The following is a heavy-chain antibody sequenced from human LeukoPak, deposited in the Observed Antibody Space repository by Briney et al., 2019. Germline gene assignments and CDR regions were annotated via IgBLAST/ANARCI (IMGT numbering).Heavy chain of an antibody. CDR1: GFTFTTYG. J-gene: IGHJ5*02. Sequence: PGGTLRLSCSASGFTFTTYGMNWVRQAPGKGLEWVSYISGSGSTIYYADSVKGRFTNSRDNAKNSLYLQMNSLRAEDTAVYYCARVGSTMTSFNGWFDLWGQGSLVTVSS. CDR3: ARVGSTMTSFNGWFDL. V-gene: IGHV3-48*04. CDR2: ISGSGSTI. D-gene: IGHD5/OR15-5a*01.